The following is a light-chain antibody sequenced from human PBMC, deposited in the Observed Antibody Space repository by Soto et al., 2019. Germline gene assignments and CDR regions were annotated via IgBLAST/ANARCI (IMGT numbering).Light chain of an antibody. J-gene: IGKJ5*01. CDR3: QQAHGT. V-gene: IGKV1-39*01. CDR2: AAS. Sequence: DIQMTQSPSSLSASVGDRVTITCRASQSISSYLNWYQQKPGKAPKLLIYAASSLQSGVPSRFSGSGSGTDFTLTISSLQPEDFATYYCQQAHGTFGQGTRLDIK. CDR1: QSISSY.